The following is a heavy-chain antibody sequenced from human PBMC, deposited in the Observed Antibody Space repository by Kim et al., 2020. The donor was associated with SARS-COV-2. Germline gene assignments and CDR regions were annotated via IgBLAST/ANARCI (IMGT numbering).Heavy chain of an antibody. D-gene: IGHD3-10*01. Sequence: GGSLRLSCAASGFTFSTYAMNWVRQAPGKGLEWVSVISYDGSKTYYADSVKGRFTISRDNAKNTLYLQMNSLRPEDTAVYYCARDMGGSGCKVAYWGEGT. CDR2: ISYDGSKT. V-gene: IGHV3-30*04. J-gene: IGHJ4*02. CDR3: ARDMGGSGCKVAY. CDR1: GFTFSTYA.